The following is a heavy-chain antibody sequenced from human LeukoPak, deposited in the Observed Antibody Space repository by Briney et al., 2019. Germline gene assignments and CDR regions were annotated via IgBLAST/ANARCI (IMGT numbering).Heavy chain of an antibody. Sequence: PGGSLRLSCAASGFTFSSYSMNWVRQAPGKGLEWVSYISSSSSTIYYADSVKGRFTISRDNAKNSLYLQMNSLRAEDTAVYYCARDKDGYGLDYWGQGTLVTVSS. V-gene: IGHV3-48*01. CDR2: ISSSSSTI. CDR3: ARDKDGYGLDY. CDR1: GFTFSSYS. D-gene: IGHD5-24*01. J-gene: IGHJ4*02.